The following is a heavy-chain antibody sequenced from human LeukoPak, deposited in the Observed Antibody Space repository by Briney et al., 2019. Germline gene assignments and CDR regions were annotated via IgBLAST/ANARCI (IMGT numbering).Heavy chain of an antibody. CDR2: IYYSGGT. CDR1: GXSISTYF. V-gene: IGHV4-59*01. D-gene: IGHD3/OR15-3a*01. J-gene: IGHJ4*02. CDR3: ARWVGSFGLVSHYYFDS. Sequence: SETLSLTCTVSGXSISTYFWSWLRQPPGRSLEWIGYIYYSGGTNYNPSLESRVTISVDTSKNQFSLRLDSVTAADTAVYYCARWVGSFGLVSHYYFDSWGQGTLVTVSS.